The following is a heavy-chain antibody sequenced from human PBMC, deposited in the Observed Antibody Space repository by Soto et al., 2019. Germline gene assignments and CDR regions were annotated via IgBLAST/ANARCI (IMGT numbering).Heavy chain of an antibody. Sequence: SVKVSCKASGGTFSSYAISWVRQAPGQGLEWMGGIIPIFGTANYAQKFQGRVTITADESTSTAYMELSSLRSEDTAVYYCARLGLEYSSSYYFDYWGQGTLVTVSS. CDR1: GGTFSSYA. V-gene: IGHV1-69*13. CDR3: ARLGLEYSSSYYFDY. J-gene: IGHJ4*02. D-gene: IGHD6-6*01. CDR2: IIPIFGTA.